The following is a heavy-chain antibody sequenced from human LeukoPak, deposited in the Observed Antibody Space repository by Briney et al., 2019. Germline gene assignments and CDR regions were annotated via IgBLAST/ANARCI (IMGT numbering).Heavy chain of an antibody. CDR2: ISAYNGNT. Sequence: ASVKVSCKASGHTFTSYGISWVRQAPGQGLEWMGWISAYNGNTNYAQKLQGRVTMTTDTSTSTAYMELRSLRSDDTAVYYCARRGSGSYYIAPIDYWGQGTLVTVSS. J-gene: IGHJ4*02. CDR3: ARRGSGSYYIAPIDY. D-gene: IGHD3-10*01. CDR1: GHTFTSYG. V-gene: IGHV1-18*01.